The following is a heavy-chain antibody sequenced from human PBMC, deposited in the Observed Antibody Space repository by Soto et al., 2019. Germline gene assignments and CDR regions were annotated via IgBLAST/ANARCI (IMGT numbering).Heavy chain of an antibody. D-gene: IGHD1-1*01. V-gene: IGHV4-30-2*01. CDR1: GGSIGTAGFS. Sequence: QTLSVTSSGTGGSIGTAGFSWNWIRQPPGKGLEWIGYIYHSGSTLYNPSLKSRVTISVDKSKNQFSLKLTSVTAADTAVYYCARDQLEGNWFDPWGQG. CDR3: ARDQLEGNWFDP. J-gene: IGHJ5*02. CDR2: IYHSGST.